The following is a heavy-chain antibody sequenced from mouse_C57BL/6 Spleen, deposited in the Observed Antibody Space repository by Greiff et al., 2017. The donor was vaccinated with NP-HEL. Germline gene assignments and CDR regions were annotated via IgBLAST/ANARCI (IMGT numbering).Heavy chain of an antibody. Sequence: QVQLQQSGPELVKPGPSVKISCKASGYAFSSSWMNWVKQRPGQGLEWIGRIYPGGGDTNYNGKFKGKATLTADTASSTAYMQLSRLTSEDSAVYCCAKSGSGYDYWGQGTTLTVSA. J-gene: IGHJ2*01. CDR1: GYAFSSSW. CDR2: IYPGGGDT. V-gene: IGHV1-82*01. D-gene: IGHD3-2*02. CDR3: AKSGSGYDY.